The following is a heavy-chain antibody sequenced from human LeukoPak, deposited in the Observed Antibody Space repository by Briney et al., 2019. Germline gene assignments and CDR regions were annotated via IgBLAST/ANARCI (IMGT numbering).Heavy chain of an antibody. CDR1: GFTFSSYW. Sequence: PGGSLRLSCAASGFTFSSYWMNWVRQAPGKGLEWVANIKQDGSDMYYVDSVKGRFTISRDNAKSSLYLQTDSLRVGDTAVYYCARDSTVGRYWGQGTLVTVSS. D-gene: IGHD2-8*02. V-gene: IGHV3-7*01. J-gene: IGHJ4*02. CDR2: IKQDGSDM. CDR3: ARDSTVGRY.